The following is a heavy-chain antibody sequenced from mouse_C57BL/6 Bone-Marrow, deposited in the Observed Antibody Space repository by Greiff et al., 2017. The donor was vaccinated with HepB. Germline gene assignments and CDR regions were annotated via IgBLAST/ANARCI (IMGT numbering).Heavy chain of an antibody. CDR3: RKCVICPS. D-gene: IGHD1-3*01. CDR1: GFNIKDDY. V-gene: IGHV14-4*01. CDR2: IDPENGDT. J-gene: IGHJ3*01. Sequence: EVQLVESGAELVRPGASVKLSCTASGFNIKDDYMHWVKQRPEQGLEWIGWIDPENGDTEYASKFQGKATITADTSSNTAYLQLSSLTSVDTAVYYRRKCVICPSRGEGGLVTVSA.